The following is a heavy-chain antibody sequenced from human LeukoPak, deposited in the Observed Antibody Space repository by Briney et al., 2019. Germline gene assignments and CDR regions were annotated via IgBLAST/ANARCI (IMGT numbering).Heavy chain of an antibody. D-gene: IGHD6-19*01. CDR1: GFTFDDYA. J-gene: IGHJ6*02. Sequence: SGGSLRLSCAVSGFTFDDYAMHWVRQAPGKGLEWVSLTSGDGGSTYYADSVKGRFTISRDNSKNSLYLQMNSLRTEDTALYYCAKDFGYSSGWYLGGYYYYGMDVWGQGTTVTVSS. CDR2: TSGDGGST. CDR3: AKDFGYSSGWYLGGYYYYGMDV. V-gene: IGHV3-43*02.